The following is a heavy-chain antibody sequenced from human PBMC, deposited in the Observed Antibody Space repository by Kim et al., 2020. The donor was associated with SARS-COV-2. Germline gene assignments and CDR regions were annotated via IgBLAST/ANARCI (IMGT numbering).Heavy chain of an antibody. D-gene: IGHD3-9*01. CDR1: GFTFSSYS. CDR2: ISSSSSYI. Sequence: GGSLRLSCAASGFTFSSYSMNWVRQAPGKGLEWVSSISSSSSYIYYADSVKGRFTISRDNAKNSLYLQMNSLRAEDTAVYYCARDLRLLTGYLRPVYYYGMDVWGQGTTVTVSS. CDR3: ARDLRLLTGYLRPVYYYGMDV. J-gene: IGHJ6*02. V-gene: IGHV3-21*01.